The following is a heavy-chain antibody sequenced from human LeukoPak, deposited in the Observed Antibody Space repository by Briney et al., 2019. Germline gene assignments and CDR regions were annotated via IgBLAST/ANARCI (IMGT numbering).Heavy chain of an antibody. Sequence: GGSLRLSCAASGFTFSNAWMSWVRQAPGQGLEWVGRIKSKTDGGTTDYAAPVKGRFTISRDDSKNTLYLQMNSLKTEDTAVYYCTTSPTFGGANYWGQGTLVTVSS. V-gene: IGHV3-15*01. CDR1: GFTFSNAW. CDR3: TTSPTFGGANY. J-gene: IGHJ4*02. CDR2: IKSKTDGGTT. D-gene: IGHD3-16*01.